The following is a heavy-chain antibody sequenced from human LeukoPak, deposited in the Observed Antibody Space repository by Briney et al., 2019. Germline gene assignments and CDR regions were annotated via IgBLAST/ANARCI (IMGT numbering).Heavy chain of an antibody. CDR2: ISSSGSTI. CDR3: ARVYPFYGDDAPGYFDY. V-gene: IGHV3-48*03. Sequence: PGGSLRLSCAASGFTFSSYEMNWVRQAPGKGLEWVSYISSSGSTIYYADSVKGRFTISRDNAKNSLYLQMNSLRAEDTAVYYCARVYPFYGDDAPGYFDYWGQGTLVTVSS. J-gene: IGHJ4*02. CDR1: GFTFSSYE. D-gene: IGHD4-17*01.